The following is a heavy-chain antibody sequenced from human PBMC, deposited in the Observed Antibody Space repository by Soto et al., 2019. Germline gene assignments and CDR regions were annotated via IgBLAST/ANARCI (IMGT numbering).Heavy chain of an antibody. D-gene: IGHD5-18*01. Sequence: GGSLRLSCSASGFTFSSYAMHWVRQAPGKGLEYVSAISSNGGSTYYADSVKGRFTISRDNSKNTLYLQMSSLRAEDTAVYYCVKSQYSYGLGGAFDIWGQGTMVTVSS. CDR3: VKSQYSYGLGGAFDI. J-gene: IGHJ3*02. CDR2: ISSNGGST. CDR1: GFTFSSYA. V-gene: IGHV3-64D*08.